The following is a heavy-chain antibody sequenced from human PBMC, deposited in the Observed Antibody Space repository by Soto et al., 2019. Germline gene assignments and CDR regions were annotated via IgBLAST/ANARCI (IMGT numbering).Heavy chain of an antibody. Sequence: SETLSLTCTVSGGSISSSSYYWGWIRQPPGKGLEWIGSIYYSGSTYYNPSLKSRVTISVDTSKNQFSLKLSSVTAADTAVYYCASAVAGTRWFDPWGQGTLVTVSS. J-gene: IGHJ5*02. D-gene: IGHD6-19*01. V-gene: IGHV4-39*01. CDR1: GGSISSSSYY. CDR3: ASAVAGTRWFDP. CDR2: IYYSGST.